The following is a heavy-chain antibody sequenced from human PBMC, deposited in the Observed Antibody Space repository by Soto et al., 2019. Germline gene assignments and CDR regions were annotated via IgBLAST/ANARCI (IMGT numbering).Heavy chain of an antibody. Sequence: SETLSLTCTVSGGSISSSSYYWGWIRQPPGKGLEWIGNIYYSGSTYYNPSLKSRVTISVDTSKNQFSLKLSSVTAADTAVYYCARRMVRGVIDYWGQGTLVTVS. D-gene: IGHD3-10*01. V-gene: IGHV4-39*01. CDR1: GGSISSSSYY. CDR3: ARRMVRGVIDY. J-gene: IGHJ4*02. CDR2: IYYSGST.